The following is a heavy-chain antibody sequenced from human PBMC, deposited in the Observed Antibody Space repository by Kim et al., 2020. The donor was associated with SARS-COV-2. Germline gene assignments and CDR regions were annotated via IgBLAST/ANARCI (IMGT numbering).Heavy chain of an antibody. V-gene: IGHV3-74*01. D-gene: IGHD4-4*01. Sequence: GGSLRLSCAASGFTFSDFNMHWVRQAPGKGLIWVSRSNDDGSDTRYADFAKGRFTISRDNAKNTLNLQMHSLRAEDTAVYYCARDLDYILFDYWGQGALVTVSS. CDR3: ARDLDYILFDY. J-gene: IGHJ4*02. CDR2: SNDDGSDT. CDR1: GFTFSDFN.